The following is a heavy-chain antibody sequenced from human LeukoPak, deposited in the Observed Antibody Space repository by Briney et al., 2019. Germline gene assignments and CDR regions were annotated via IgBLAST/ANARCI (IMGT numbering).Heavy chain of an antibody. D-gene: IGHD4-11*01. CDR3: ARMSVTSLALYFDY. CDR2: NYYTGST. J-gene: IGHJ4*02. V-gene: IGHV4-59*01. Sequence: TSETLSLTCTVSGGSIRGYYWSWIRQPPGKGLEWIGYNYYTGSTNYNPSLKSRVTISVDTSKNQFSLKLSSVTAADTAVYYCARMSVTSLALYFDYWGQGTLVTVSS. CDR1: GGSIRGYY.